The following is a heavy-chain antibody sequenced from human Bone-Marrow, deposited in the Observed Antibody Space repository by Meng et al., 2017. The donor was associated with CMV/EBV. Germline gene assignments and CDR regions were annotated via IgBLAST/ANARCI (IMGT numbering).Heavy chain of an antibody. J-gene: IGHJ4*02. Sequence: VESWVGLVQPGGSLRLFCVVSGFTVSSKYMTWVRQAPGKGLEWVSVIYSDGSTFYADSVKGRFIISRDNSKNTVYLQMNSLRVEDTAIYYCATVEVYSSGWMPYRYWGQGTLVTVSS. CDR1: GFTVSSKY. D-gene: IGHD6-19*01. CDR2: IYSDGST. V-gene: IGHV3-66*01. CDR3: ATVEVYSSGWMPYRY.